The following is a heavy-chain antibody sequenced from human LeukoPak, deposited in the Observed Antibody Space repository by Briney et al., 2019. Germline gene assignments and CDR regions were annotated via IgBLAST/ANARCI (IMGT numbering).Heavy chain of an antibody. CDR3: ARKGSYANAFDI. D-gene: IGHD3-10*01. V-gene: IGHV4-39*01. CDR2: IYYSGST. CDR1: GGSISSSSYY. Sequence: SETLSLTCTVSGGSISSSSYYWGWIRQPPGKGLEWIGSIYYSGSTYYNPSLKSRVTISVDTSKNQFSLKLSSVTAADTAVYYCARKGSYANAFDIWGQGTMVTVSS. J-gene: IGHJ3*02.